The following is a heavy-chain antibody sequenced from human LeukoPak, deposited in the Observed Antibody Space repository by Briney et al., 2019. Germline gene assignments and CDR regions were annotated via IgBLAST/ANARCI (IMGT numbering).Heavy chain of an antibody. D-gene: IGHD3-22*01. CDR1: GCTFSSYA. V-gene: IGHV1-69*05. J-gene: IGHJ4*02. CDR2: IIPIFCTA. CDR3: ATVNQAYYDSSGISPPFDY. Sequence: ASVKVSCKASGCTFSSYAISWVRQAPGQGLELMGGIIPIFCTANYAHKFQGRATITTDESTSTAYMELSSLRSEDTAVYYCATVNQAYYDSSGISPPFDYWGQGTLVTVSS.